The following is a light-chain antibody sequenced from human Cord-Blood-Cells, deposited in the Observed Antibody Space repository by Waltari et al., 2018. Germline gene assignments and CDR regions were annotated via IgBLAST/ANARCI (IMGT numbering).Light chain of an antibody. J-gene: IGKJ4*01. CDR2: AAS. CDR1: QGMSNY. CDR3: QKYNSAPRT. V-gene: IGKV1-27*01. Sequence: DIQMTQSPSSLSASVGDRVTTPSRASQGMSNYLAWYQQKPGKVPKLLIYAASTLQSGVPSRFSGSGSGTDFTLTISSLQPEDVATYYCQKYNSAPRTFGGGTKVEIK.